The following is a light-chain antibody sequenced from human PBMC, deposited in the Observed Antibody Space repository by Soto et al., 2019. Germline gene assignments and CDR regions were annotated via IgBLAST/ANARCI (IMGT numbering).Light chain of an antibody. Sequence: EIVMTQSPATLSVSPGERVTLSCRASQDIRDKLAWYQQKPGQAPRLLIYAASTRATGIPTRFSGSGFGTEFTLAISSLQSEDSAVYYCQQYNQWVFGQGTKVDIK. CDR2: AAS. CDR3: QQYNQWV. V-gene: IGKV3-15*01. J-gene: IGKJ1*01. CDR1: QDIRDK.